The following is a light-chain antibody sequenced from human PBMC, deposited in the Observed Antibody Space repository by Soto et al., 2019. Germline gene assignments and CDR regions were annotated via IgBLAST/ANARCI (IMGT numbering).Light chain of an antibody. CDR1: QSVSSSY. Sequence: EIVLTQSPGTLSLSQGERATLSCRASQSVSSSYLAWYQQKPGQAPRLLIYGASSRATGIPDRFSGSGSGTNFTLTISSLEPEDFAVYYCQQRSNWPGTFGQGTRLEVK. CDR3: QQRSNWPGT. V-gene: IGKV3D-20*02. J-gene: IGKJ5*01. CDR2: GAS.